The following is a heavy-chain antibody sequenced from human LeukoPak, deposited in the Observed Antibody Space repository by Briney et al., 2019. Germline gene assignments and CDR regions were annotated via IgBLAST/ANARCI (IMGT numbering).Heavy chain of an antibody. CDR1: GFTFSTYE. Sequence: GGSLRLSCAASGFTFSTYEINWVRQAPGKGLEWVSYISGSADTAYYADSVKGRFTISRDNSKNTLYLQMNRLRPEDTAVYYCAKRGLAAALFRWGQGTLVSVSS. CDR2: ISGSADTA. CDR3: AKRGLAAALFR. V-gene: IGHV3-23*01. J-gene: IGHJ4*02. D-gene: IGHD6-13*01.